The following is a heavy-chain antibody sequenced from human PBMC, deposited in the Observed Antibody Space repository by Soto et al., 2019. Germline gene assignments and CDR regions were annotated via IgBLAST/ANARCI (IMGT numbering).Heavy chain of an antibody. CDR1: GGSFSDYW. V-gene: IGHV4-34*01. Sequence: QVQLQEWGAGLLRPSEPLSLSCSVSGGSFSDYWWTWIRQPPGKGLKWIGEACDGGGANYSPSLNSPVTISVDKSKEQFSLRLNSVTAAGTATYSCGIGGGSHWYTDSWSQGAPVTVSS. D-gene: IGHD6-19*01. J-gene: IGHJ4*02. CDR2: ACDGGGA. CDR3: GIGGGSHWYTDS.